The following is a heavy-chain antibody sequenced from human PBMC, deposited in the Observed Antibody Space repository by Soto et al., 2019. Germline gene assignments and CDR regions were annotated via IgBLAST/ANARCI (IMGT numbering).Heavy chain of an antibody. D-gene: IGHD4-17*01. Sequence: PSETLSLTCTVSGGSISSYYWSWIRQPPGKGLEWIGYIYYSGSTNYNPSLKSRVTISVDTSKNQFSLKLSSVTAADTAVYYCASVSVKVYGDSNFYYWGQGTLVTVSS. CDR3: ASVSVKVYGDSNFYY. CDR2: IYYSGST. CDR1: GGSISSYY. J-gene: IGHJ4*02. V-gene: IGHV4-59*01.